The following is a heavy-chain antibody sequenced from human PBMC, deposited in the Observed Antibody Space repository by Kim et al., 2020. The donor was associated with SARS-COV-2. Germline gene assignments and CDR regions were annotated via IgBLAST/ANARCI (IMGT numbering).Heavy chain of an antibody. CDR1: GGTFSSYA. D-gene: IGHD5-18*01. V-gene: IGHV1-69*13. J-gene: IGHJ6*02. Sequence: SVKVSCNASGGTFSSYAISWVRQAPGQGLEWMGGIIPIFGTANYAQKFQGRVTITADESTSTAYMELSSLRSEDTAVYYCARGTAYGYVGYYYYYGMDVWGQGTTVTVSS. CDR2: IIPIFGTA. CDR3: ARGTAYGYVGYYYYYGMDV.